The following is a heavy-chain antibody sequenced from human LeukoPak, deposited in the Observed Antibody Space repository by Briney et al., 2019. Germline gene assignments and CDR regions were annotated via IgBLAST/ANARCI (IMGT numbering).Heavy chain of an antibody. CDR3: AKRGDWNSRYSYYYYMDV. CDR1: GFIFSNAW. J-gene: IGHJ6*03. V-gene: IGHV3-30*18. CDR2: ISYDGSNK. D-gene: IGHD1-7*01. Sequence: GGSLRLSCAASGFIFSNAWMSWVRQAPGKGLEWVAVISYDGSNKYYADSVKGRFTISRDNSKNTLYLQMNSLRAEDTAVYYCAKRGDWNSRYSYYYYMDVWGKGTTVTVSS.